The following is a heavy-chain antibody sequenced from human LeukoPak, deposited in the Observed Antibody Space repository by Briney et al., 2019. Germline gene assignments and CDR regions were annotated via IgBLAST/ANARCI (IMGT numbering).Heavy chain of an antibody. J-gene: IGHJ4*02. V-gene: IGHV1-18*01. CDR2: ISAYNGNT. Sequence: GASVKVSCKASGYSFTNYGISWVRQAPGQGLEWMGWISAYNGNTNYAQKLQGRVTMTTDTSTSTAYMELRSLRSDDTAVYYCARDDLWFGELLYSRDYYYFDYWGQGTLVTVSS. CDR1: GYSFTNYG. D-gene: IGHD3-10*01. CDR3: ARDDLWFGELLYSRDYYYFDY.